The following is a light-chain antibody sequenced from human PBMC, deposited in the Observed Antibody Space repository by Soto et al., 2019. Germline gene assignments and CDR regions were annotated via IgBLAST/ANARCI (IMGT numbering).Light chain of an antibody. Sequence: EIVLTQSPGTLSFSPGERATLSCRASQSVSSSYLAWHQQKRGQAPRLLIYGASRRATGIPDRFSGSGSGTDLTITISRLEPEDFEVYYCQQYGSSPITFGQGTRLEIK. CDR3: QQYGSSPIT. CDR1: QSVSSSY. J-gene: IGKJ5*01. CDR2: GAS. V-gene: IGKV3-20*01.